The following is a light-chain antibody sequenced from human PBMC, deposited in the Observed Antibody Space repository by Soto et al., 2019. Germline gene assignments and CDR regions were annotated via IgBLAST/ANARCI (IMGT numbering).Light chain of an antibody. V-gene: IGKV2-28*01. CDR3: MQALQTPFT. Sequence: DIVMTQSPLSLPVTPGEPASISCRSSQSLLHSNGYTSLAWYLQKPGQSPQLLIDLGSNRASGVPDRFSGSGSGTDFTLKISRVEAEDVGVYFCMQALQTPFTFGPGTRVDIK. J-gene: IGKJ3*01. CDR2: LGS. CDR1: QSLLHSNGYTS.